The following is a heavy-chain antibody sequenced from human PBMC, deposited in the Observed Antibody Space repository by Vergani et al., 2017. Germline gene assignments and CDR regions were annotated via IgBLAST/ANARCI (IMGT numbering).Heavy chain of an antibody. Sequence: EVQLLESGGDLVQPGGSLRLSCAASGFTFNHYAMNWVRQAPGKGLEWVSGISGSGGSTYYAGSVKGRFTISRDSSKNTLYIQMNSLSAGDTAVYYCAKANPRNSGYDYLCYYHAMDVWGQGTTVTVSS. V-gene: IGHV3-23*01. J-gene: IGHJ6*02. CDR1: GFTFNHYA. D-gene: IGHD5-12*01. CDR2: ISGSGGST. CDR3: AKANPRNSGYDYLCYYHAMDV.